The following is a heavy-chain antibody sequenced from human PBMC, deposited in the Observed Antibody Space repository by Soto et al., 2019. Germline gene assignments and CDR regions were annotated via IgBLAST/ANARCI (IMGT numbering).Heavy chain of an antibody. V-gene: IGHV1-69*13. D-gene: IGHD3-22*01. CDR3: ARGVHYDSSGYYLFY. CDR2: IIPLFGTA. J-gene: IGHJ4*02. Sequence: SVKVSCKASGGTFSTYAIDWVRQAPGEGLEWMGGIIPLFGTAKYAQNFQGRITITADESTNTAYMELRSLRSQDTAVYYCARGVHYDSSGYYLFYWGQGTLVTVSS. CDR1: GGTFSTYA.